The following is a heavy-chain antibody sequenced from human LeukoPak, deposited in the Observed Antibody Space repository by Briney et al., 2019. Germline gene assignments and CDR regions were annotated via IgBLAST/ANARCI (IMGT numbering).Heavy chain of an antibody. CDR1: GGSFSGYY. V-gene: IGHV4-34*01. CDR2: INHSGSS. J-gene: IGHJ3*01. D-gene: IGHD1-26*01. CDR3: VRDQGGSSYRHAFDL. Sequence: SETLSLTCAVYGGSFSGYYWSWIRQPPGKGLEWIGEINHSGSSNYNHFLKSRVTISLDTPKNQFSLKLNSVTAADTAVYYCVRDQGGSSYRHAFDLWGQGTMVTVSS.